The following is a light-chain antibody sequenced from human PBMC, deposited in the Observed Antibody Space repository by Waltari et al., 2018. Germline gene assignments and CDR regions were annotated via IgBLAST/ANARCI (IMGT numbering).Light chain of an antibody. J-gene: IGLJ1*01. V-gene: IGLV1-47*02. CDR2: YND. CDR1: SSDIGSNS. Sequence: QSVLTQPPSASEAARKSVTISCSGSSSDIGSNSVSWYQQLPGTAPKLLIYYNDQRASGVSERLSGPKAGTSDGLAISWLQTEDEADYYCAAWDDSLSGYIFGAGTRLTVL. CDR3: AAWDDSLSGYI.